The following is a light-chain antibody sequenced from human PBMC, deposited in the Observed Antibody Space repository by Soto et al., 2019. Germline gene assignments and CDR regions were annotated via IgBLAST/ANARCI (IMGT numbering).Light chain of an antibody. CDR1: SSDVGGYNY. J-gene: IGLJ1*01. Sequence: QSALTQPASVSGSPGQSIIISCTGTSSDVGGYNYVSWYQQHPGKAPKLMIYDVSNRPSGVSNRFSGSKSGNTASLNISGLQAEDEADYYCSSYTSSSTLLYVFGTGTKLTVL. CDR2: DVS. V-gene: IGLV2-14*01. CDR3: SSYTSSSTLLYV.